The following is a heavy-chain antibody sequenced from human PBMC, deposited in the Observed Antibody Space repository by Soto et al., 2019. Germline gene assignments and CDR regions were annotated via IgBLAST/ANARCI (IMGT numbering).Heavy chain of an antibody. J-gene: IGHJ4*02. CDR3: AKDYTVAADPSSVILFDY. Sequence: PGGSLRLSCADSGFTFNHYAMSWVRQAPGKGLEWVSIIIANGGTFYADSVKGRFTISRDNSKNTVYLQMSSLRVEDTAIYYCAKDYTVAADPSSVILFDYWGQGALVTVSS. CDR2: IIANGGT. D-gene: IGHD2-15*01. CDR1: GFTFNHYA. V-gene: IGHV3-23*01.